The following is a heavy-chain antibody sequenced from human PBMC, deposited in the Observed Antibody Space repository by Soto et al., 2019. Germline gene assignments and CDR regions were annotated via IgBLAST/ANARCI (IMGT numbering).Heavy chain of an antibody. V-gene: IGHV3-23*01. J-gene: IGHJ5*02. D-gene: IGHD3-10*01. CDR2: ISNSGDVT. CDR1: GFSISTDA. Sequence: DVQLLEAGGSLVQPGGSLRLSCSASGFSISTDAMTWVRQAPGKGLEWVSAISNSGDVTYYADSVKGRFIISRDNSKNTLYLQVNSLSAEDTAIYFCAKGRISPGDPWGQGTLVTVSS. CDR3: AKGRISPGDP.